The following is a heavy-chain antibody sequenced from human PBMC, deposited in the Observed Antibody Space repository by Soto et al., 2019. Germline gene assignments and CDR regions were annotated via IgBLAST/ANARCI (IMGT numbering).Heavy chain of an antibody. CDR1: GFILSDYY. CDR2: ISGGGDVT. Sequence: QVQLVESGGALVKPGGSLRLSCAASGFILSDYYMTWIRQAPGKGPEWISYISGGGDVTAYAHSVKGRFTISRDNTKRSLYLQMNSLTVEDMAVYYCSRDPRLVDYWGQGTLVTVAS. J-gene: IGHJ4*02. D-gene: IGHD1-26*01. CDR3: SRDPRLVDY. V-gene: IGHV3-11*01.